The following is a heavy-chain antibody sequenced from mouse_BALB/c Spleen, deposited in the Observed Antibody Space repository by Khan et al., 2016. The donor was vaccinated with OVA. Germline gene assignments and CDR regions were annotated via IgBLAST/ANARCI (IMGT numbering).Heavy chain of an antibody. J-gene: IGHJ3*01. V-gene: IGHV2-2*01. CDR1: GFSLTTYG. CDR3: TRNSYMYDFTY. Sequence: VQLQESGPGLVQPSQSLSITCTVSGFSLTTYGIHWVRQSPGKGLEWLGVIWRGGTTDYNAAFISRLSITKDNSKSQVFFKMNSLQADDTAMYYCTRNSYMYDFTYWGQGTLVTVSA. D-gene: IGHD2-14*01. CDR2: IWRGGTT.